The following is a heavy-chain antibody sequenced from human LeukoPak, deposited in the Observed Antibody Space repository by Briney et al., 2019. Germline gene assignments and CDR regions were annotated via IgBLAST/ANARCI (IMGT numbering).Heavy chain of an antibody. Sequence: GGSLRLSCAASGFTFSSYAMSWVRQAPGKGLEWVSAISGCGGSTYYADSVKGRFTISRDNSKNTLYLQMNSLRAEDTTVYYCAKDPFKPPYLSDYWGQGTLVTVSS. CDR1: GFTFSSYA. V-gene: IGHV3-23*01. CDR2: ISGCGGST. CDR3: AKDPFKPPYLSDY. D-gene: IGHD1-14*01. J-gene: IGHJ4*02.